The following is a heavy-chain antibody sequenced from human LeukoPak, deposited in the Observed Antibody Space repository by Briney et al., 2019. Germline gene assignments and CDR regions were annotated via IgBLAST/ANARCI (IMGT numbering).Heavy chain of an antibody. CDR3: ARDSGFYYYYMDV. Sequence: GGSLRLSCAASGFTVSSNYMSWVRQAPGKGLEWVSVIYSGGSTYYADSVKGRFTISRDNSKNTLYLQMNSLRVEDTAVYYCARDSGFYYYYMDVWGKGTTVTVSS. D-gene: IGHD2-21*01. J-gene: IGHJ6*03. CDR2: IYSGGST. CDR1: GFTVSSNY. V-gene: IGHV3-66*02.